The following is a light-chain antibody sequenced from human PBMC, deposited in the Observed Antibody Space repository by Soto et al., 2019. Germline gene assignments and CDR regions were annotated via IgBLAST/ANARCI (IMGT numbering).Light chain of an antibody. J-gene: IGKJ2*01. V-gene: IGKV1-5*03. Sequence: DIQMTQSPSTLSASVGDRVTITCRASQSINTRLAWYQQKPGKAPKLLIYKASSLGSGVPSRFSGSGSVTDFTLTISSLQPDDFAIYYCQQYNSHSSYTFGQGTKLEIK. CDR1: QSINTR. CDR3: QQYNSHSSYT. CDR2: KAS.